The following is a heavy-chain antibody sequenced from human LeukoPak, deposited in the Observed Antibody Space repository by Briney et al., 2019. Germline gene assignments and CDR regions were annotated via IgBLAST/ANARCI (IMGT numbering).Heavy chain of an antibody. D-gene: IGHD3-10*01. CDR2: INHSGST. J-gene: IGHJ4*02. V-gene: IGHV4-4*02. CDR1: GGSISSSNR. CDR3: ARRYYGSGSYYNYFDY. Sequence: SETLSLTCAVSGGSISSSNRWSWVRQPPGKGLEWIGEINHSGSTNYNPSLKSRVTISVDTSKNQFSLKLSSVTAADTAVYYCARRYYGSGSYYNYFDYWGQGTLVTVSS.